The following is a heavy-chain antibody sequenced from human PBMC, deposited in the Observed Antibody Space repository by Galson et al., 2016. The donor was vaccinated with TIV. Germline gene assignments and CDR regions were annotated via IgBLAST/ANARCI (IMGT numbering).Heavy chain of an antibody. V-gene: IGHV4-59*01. Sequence: SKTLSLTCSVSGGSISSYYWSWIRQPPGKGLEWIGYIYNSGNTNYNPSLKSRVTISVDTSKNQFSLKLSSVTAADPAVYYCARVSSSAWPVDYYYYYAMDVWGQGTTVTVSS. J-gene: IGHJ6*02. D-gene: IGHD6-25*01. CDR3: ARVSSSAWPVDYYYYYAMDV. CDR1: GGSISSYY. CDR2: IYNSGNT.